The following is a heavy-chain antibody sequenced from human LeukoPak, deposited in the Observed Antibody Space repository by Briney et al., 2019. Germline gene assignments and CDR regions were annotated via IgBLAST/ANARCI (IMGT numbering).Heavy chain of an antibody. D-gene: IGHD3-10*01. CDR3: ARGWFGELSFFDY. CDR1: GFTFSSYS. V-gene: IGHV3-21*01. CDR2: ISSSSSYI. J-gene: IGHJ4*02. Sequence: GGSLRLSCAASGFTFSSYSTNWVRQAPGKGLEWVSSISSSSSYIYYADSVKGRFTISRDNAKNSLYLQMNSLRAEDTAVYYCARGWFGELSFFDYWGQGTLATVSS.